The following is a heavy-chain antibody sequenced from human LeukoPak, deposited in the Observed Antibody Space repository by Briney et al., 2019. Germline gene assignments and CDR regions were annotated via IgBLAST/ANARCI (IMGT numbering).Heavy chain of an antibody. Sequence: SETLSLTCTVSGVSVSSGSYYWSWIRQPPGKGLEWIGYIYYIGSTNYNPSLKSRVTISVDTSKNQFSLKLSSVTAADTAAYYCARVGYCSGDSCYFRYFDLWGRGTLVTVSS. CDR2: IYYIGST. D-gene: IGHD2-15*01. J-gene: IGHJ2*01. CDR3: ARVGYCSGDSCYFRYFDL. V-gene: IGHV4-61*01. CDR1: GVSVSSGSYY.